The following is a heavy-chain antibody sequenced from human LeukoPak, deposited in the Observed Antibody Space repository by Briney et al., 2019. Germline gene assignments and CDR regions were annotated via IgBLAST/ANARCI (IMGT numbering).Heavy chain of an antibody. J-gene: IGHJ6*03. CDR2: IRYDGSNK. CDR3: ARDPYSGSYGNYYYYFMDV. D-gene: IGHD1-26*01. CDR1: GLTFSSYG. Sequence: GGSLRLSCAASGLTFSSYGMHWVRQAPGKGLERVAFIRYDGSNKYYADSVKGRFTISRDNSKNTLYLQMNSLRAEDTAVYYCARDPYSGSYGNYYYYFMDVWGKGTTVTISS. V-gene: IGHV3-30*02.